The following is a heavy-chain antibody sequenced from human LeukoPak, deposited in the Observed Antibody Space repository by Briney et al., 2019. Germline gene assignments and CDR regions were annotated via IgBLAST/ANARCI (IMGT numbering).Heavy chain of an antibody. J-gene: IGHJ3*02. Sequence: NPSETLSLTCTVSGGSISSSGYYWGWIRQPPGKGLEWIGSIYYSGSTYYNPSLKSRVTISVDTSKNQFSLKLSSVTAADTAVYYCARSLISRYYYDSSGYLTVFDIWGQGTMVTVSS. CDR3: ARSLISRYYYDSSGYLTVFDI. V-gene: IGHV4-39*07. D-gene: IGHD3-22*01. CDR2: IYYSGST. CDR1: GGSISSSGYY.